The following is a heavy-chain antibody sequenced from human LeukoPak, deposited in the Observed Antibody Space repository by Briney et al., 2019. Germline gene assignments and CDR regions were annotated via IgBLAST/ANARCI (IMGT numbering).Heavy chain of an antibody. CDR2: IKEDGSEM. D-gene: IGHD2-15*01. Sequence: AGGSLRLSRAASGFTFSTYWMTGVRQAPEKGLEWVADIKEDGSEMSYVDCVKGRFTISRDNAKNSLSLEMSSLRAEDTAVYYCARQRYSDYWGQGTLVTVSS. V-gene: IGHV3-7*01. CDR3: ARQRYSDY. J-gene: IGHJ4*02. CDR1: GFTFSTYW.